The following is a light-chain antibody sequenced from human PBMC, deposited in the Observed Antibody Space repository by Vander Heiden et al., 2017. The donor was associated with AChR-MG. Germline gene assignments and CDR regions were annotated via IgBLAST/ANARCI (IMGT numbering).Light chain of an antibody. CDR3: QVWTTI. CDR1: KNGDKT. CDR2: YDT. J-gene: IGLJ2*01. Sequence: SSVLTQPPSVSVAPGLTATLTCGGDKNGDKTVNWYQQKPGLAPVLVILYDTDRPSGIPERFSGSNSGNTATLTIGGVEAEDEADYYCQVWTTIFGGGTKLTVL. V-gene: IGLV3-21*01.